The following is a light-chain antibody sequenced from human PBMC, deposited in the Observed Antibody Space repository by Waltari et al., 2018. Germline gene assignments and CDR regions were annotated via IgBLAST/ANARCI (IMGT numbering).Light chain of an antibody. Sequence: QSVLTQPPSVSAAPGQKVTISCSGSSSNIGNNSVSWYQQLPGTAPKLLICDNNKRPSGIPDRFSGSKSGTSATLGITGLQTGDEADYYCGTWDSSLSVVYVFGPGTKVTVL. J-gene: IGLJ1*01. CDR1: SSNIGNNS. CDR2: DNN. CDR3: GTWDSSLSVVYV. V-gene: IGLV1-51*01.